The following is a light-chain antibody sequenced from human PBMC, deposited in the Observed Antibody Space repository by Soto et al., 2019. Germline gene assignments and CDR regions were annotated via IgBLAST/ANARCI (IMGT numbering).Light chain of an antibody. Sequence: QPVLTQSPSASASLGASVKLTCTLSSGHGNYVIAWHQQQPEKGPRYLMKVKSDGSHTKGDGIPDRFSGSSSGAERYLAISSLQSEDEADDFCQTWDTGIVVFGGGTKLTVL. CDR3: QTWDTGIVV. CDR2: VKSDGSH. CDR1: SGHGNYV. V-gene: IGLV4-69*01. J-gene: IGLJ2*01.